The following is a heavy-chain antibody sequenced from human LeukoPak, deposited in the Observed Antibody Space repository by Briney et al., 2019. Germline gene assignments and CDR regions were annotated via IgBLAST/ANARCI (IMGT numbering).Heavy chain of an antibody. CDR2: IYYSGST. V-gene: IGHV4-39*07. Sequence: KPSETLSLTCTVSGGSISSSSYYWGWIRQPPGKGLEWIGSIYYSGSTYYNPSLKSRVTISVDTSKNQFSLKLSSVTAADTAVYYCARDGAAAHDYYYYGMDVWGQGTTVTVSS. D-gene: IGHD6-13*01. J-gene: IGHJ6*02. CDR3: ARDGAAAHDYYYYGMDV. CDR1: GGSISSSSYY.